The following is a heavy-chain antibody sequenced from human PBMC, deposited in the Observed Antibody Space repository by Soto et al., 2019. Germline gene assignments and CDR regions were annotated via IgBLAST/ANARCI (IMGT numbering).Heavy chain of an antibody. Sequence: GESLKISCAASGFTFSSYAMSWVRQAPGKGLEWVSAISGSGGSTYYADSVKGRFTISRDNSKNTLYLQMNSLRAEDTAVYYCAKEDILTGFNWFDPWGQGTLVTVSS. V-gene: IGHV3-23*01. CDR2: ISGSGGST. D-gene: IGHD3-9*01. CDR1: GFTFSSYA. CDR3: AKEDILTGFNWFDP. J-gene: IGHJ5*02.